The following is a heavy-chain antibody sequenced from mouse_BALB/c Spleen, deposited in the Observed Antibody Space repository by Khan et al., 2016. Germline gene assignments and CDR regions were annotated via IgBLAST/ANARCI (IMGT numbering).Heavy chain of an antibody. D-gene: IGHD2-1*01. CDR1: GYSFTRYW. V-gene: IGHV1-61*01. CDR2: IHPSDSDS. Sequence: QVQLQQPGTELVRPGASVKLSCKASGYSFTRYWMNWVKQRPGQGLEWIGMIHPSDSDSRLNQKFKDKATLTVDNSSSIAYMQLRSPTSEDSAVYYCTRSAYGNHPYYAMDYWGQGTSVTVSS. J-gene: IGHJ4*01. CDR3: TRSAYGNHPYYAMDY.